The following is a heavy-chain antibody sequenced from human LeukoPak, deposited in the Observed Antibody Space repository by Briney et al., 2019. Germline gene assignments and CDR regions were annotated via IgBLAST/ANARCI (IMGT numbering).Heavy chain of an antibody. D-gene: IGHD6-19*01. V-gene: IGHV3-74*01. CDR2: TNSDGSST. J-gene: IGHJ4*02. CDR1: GFTFSTYW. Sequence: GGSLRLSCAASGFTFSTYWMHRVRQAPGKGLMWVSRTNSDGSSTNYADSVKGRFTISRDNAKNTLYLQMNSLRAEDTAVYYCRSGWYSAFDYWGQGTLVTVSS. CDR3: RSGWYSAFDY.